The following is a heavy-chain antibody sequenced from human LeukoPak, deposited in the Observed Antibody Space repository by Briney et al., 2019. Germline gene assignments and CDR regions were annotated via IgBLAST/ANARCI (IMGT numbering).Heavy chain of an antibody. CDR3: ARGEHPSFYYYYGMDV. CDR2: ISGSGGST. D-gene: IGHD1-26*01. V-gene: IGHV3-23*01. CDR1: GFTFSSYA. J-gene: IGHJ6*02. Sequence: GGSLRLSCAASGFTFSSYAMSWVRQAPGKGLEWVSAISGSGGSTYYADSVKGRFTISRDNSKNTLYLQMNSLRAEDTAVYYCARGEHPSFYYYYGMDVWGQGTTVTVSS.